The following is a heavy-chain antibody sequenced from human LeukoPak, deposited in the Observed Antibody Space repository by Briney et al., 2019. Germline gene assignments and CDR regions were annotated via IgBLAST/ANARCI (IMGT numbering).Heavy chain of an antibody. CDR1: GGSISSSSYY. CDR3: ARHGSGDYYDSSGYYRDAFDI. V-gene: IGHV4-39*01. D-gene: IGHD3-22*01. CDR2: IYYSGST. Sequence: ASETLSLTCTVSGGSISSSSYYWGWIRQPPGKGLEWIGSIYYSGSTYYNPSLKSRVTISVDTSKNQFSLKLSSVTAADTAVYYCARHGSGDYYDSSGYYRDAFDIWGQGTVVTVSS. J-gene: IGHJ3*02.